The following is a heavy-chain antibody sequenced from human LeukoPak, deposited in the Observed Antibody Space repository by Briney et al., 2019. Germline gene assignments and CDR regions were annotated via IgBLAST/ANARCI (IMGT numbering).Heavy chain of an antibody. CDR1: GGSISSYY. CDR3: ARDPGSVGKYYFDY. CDR2: IYTSGST. D-gene: IGHD3-10*01. J-gene: IGHJ4*02. V-gene: IGHV4-4*07. Sequence: SETLSLTCTVSGGSISSYYWSWIQQPAGKGLEWIGRIYTSGSTNYNPSLKSRVTMSVDTSKNQFSLKLSSVTAADTAVYYCARDPGSVGKYYFDYWGQGTLVTVSS.